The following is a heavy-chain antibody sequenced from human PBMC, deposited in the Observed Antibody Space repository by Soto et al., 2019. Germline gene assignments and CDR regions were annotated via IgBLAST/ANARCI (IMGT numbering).Heavy chain of an antibody. D-gene: IGHD3-22*01. J-gene: IGHJ5*02. CDR3: AKDTNYYDSSGYYSDINWFDP. V-gene: IGHV3-23*01. CDR1: GFTFSSYA. CDR2: ISGSGGST. Sequence: GGSLRLSCAASGFTFSSYAMSWVRQAPGKGLEWVSAISGSGGSTYYADSVKGRFTISRDNSRNRLYLPMNSLRAEDTAVYYCAKDTNYYDSSGYYSDINWFDPWGQGTLVTVSS.